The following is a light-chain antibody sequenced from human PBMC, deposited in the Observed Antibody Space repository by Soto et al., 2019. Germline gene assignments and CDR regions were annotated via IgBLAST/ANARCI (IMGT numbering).Light chain of an antibody. Sequence: QSVLTEPPSVSGAPGQRVTISCTGSSSNIGAGYDVHWYQQLPGTAPKLLIYGNSNRPSGVPDRFSGSKSGTSASLAITGLQAEDGADYYCQSYDSSLSGSYVFGTGTMVTVL. CDR1: SSNIGAGYD. J-gene: IGLJ1*01. CDR2: GNS. CDR3: QSYDSSLSGSYV. V-gene: IGLV1-40*01.